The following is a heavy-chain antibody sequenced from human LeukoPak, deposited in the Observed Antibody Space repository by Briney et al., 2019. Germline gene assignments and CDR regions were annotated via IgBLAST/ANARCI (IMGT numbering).Heavy chain of an antibody. D-gene: IGHD6-13*01. J-gene: IGHJ6*03. Sequence: SETLSLTCTVSGGSISSYYWSWIRQPPGKGLEWIGYIYYSGSTYYNPSLKSRVTISVDTSKNQFSLKLSSVTAADTAVYYCARDSFRAAGYYYYMDVWGKGTTVTVSS. V-gene: IGHV4-59*12. CDR1: GGSISSYY. CDR2: IYYSGST. CDR3: ARDSFRAAGYYYYMDV.